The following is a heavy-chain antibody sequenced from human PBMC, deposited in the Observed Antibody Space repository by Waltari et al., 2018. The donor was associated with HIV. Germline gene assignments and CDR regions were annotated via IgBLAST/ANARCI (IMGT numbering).Heavy chain of an antibody. D-gene: IGHD2-15*01. CDR1: GFPVSCHH. V-gene: IGHV3-53*01. J-gene: IGHJ5*02. CDR2: IYSGGST. CDR3: ARGSGGSPNWFDP. Sequence: EVQLVESGRCLIQRGGSLRPSCAASGFPVSCHHSTRVRQAPGKGLEWVSVIYSGGSTYYADSVKGRFTISRDNSKNTLYLQMNSLRAEDTAVYYCARGSGGSPNWFDPWGQGTLVTVSS.